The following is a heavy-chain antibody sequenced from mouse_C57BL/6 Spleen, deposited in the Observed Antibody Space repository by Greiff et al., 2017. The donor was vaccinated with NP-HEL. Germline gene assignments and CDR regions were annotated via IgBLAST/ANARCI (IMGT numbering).Heavy chain of an antibody. CDR3: ARWGDYAFAY. CDR1: GYTFTSSW. Sequence: QVQLQQPGAELVRPGSSVKLSCKASGYTFTSSWMHWVKQRPIQGLEWIGNIDPSDSETHYNQKFKDKATLTVDKSSSTAYMQLSSLTSEDSAVYYCARWGDYAFAYWGQGTLVTVSA. CDR2: IDPSDSET. V-gene: IGHV1-52*01. D-gene: IGHD2-4*01. J-gene: IGHJ3*01.